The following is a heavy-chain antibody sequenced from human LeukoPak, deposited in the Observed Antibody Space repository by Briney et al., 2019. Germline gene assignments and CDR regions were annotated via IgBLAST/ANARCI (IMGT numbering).Heavy chain of an antibody. J-gene: IGHJ1*01. CDR2: IRSKAYGGTT. CDR3: TTDPDIDGGGC. CDR1: GFTFGDYA. V-gene: IGHV3-49*04. Sequence: GGSLRLSCTASGFTFGDYAMSWVRQAPGKGLEWVGFIRSKAYGGTTEYAASVKGRFTISRDDSKSIAYLQMNSLKTEDTAVYYCTTDPDIDGGGCWGQGTLVTVSS. D-gene: IGHD2-15*01.